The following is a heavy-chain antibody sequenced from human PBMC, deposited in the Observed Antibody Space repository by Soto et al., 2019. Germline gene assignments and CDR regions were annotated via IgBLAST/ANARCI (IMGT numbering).Heavy chain of an antibody. CDR2: ISGSDDST. V-gene: IGHV3-23*01. D-gene: IGHD6-6*01. J-gene: IGHJ4*02. CDR3: AKRSSSSTFDY. CDR1: GFTFSSYA. Sequence: EVQLLESGGGLVQPGESLRLSCAASGFTFSSYAMSWGRQAPGKGREWVSVISGSDDSTYYADSVKGRFTISRDNSKNTLYLQMNSLKAEDTAVYYCAKRSSSSTFDYWGQGTLVTVSS.